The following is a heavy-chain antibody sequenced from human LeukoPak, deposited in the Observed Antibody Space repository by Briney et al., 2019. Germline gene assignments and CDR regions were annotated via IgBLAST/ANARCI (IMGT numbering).Heavy chain of an antibody. V-gene: IGHV4-39*01. CDR1: GGSISSSSYY. Sequence: SETLSLTCTVSGGSISSSSYYWGWIRQPPGKGLEWIGSIYYSGSTYYNPSLKSRVTISVDTSKNQFSLKLSSVTAADTAVYYCARREESANWFDPWGQGTLVTVSS. CDR2: IYYSGST. CDR3: ARREESANWFDP. J-gene: IGHJ5*02.